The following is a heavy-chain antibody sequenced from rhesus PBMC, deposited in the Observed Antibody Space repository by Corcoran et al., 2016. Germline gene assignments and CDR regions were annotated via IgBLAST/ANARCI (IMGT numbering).Heavy chain of an antibody. Sequence: QVPLVQSGAEIKQPGASVKLSCTASGYTFTSYYLPCVCQAPCQGLEGIGLISPYNGNKGDAQNFQGRVTRTTDTSTSTGYMELSSLRSEDTAVYYCTRGGNSGSWDWYFDLWGPGTPITIAS. J-gene: IGHJ2*01. CDR3: TRGGNSGSWDWYFDL. CDR2: ISPYNGNK. V-gene: IGHV1-1*01. CDR1: GYTFTSYY. D-gene: IGHD6-25*01.